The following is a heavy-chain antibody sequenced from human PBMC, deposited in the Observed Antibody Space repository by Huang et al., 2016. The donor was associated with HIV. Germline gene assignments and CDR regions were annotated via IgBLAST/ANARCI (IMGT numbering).Heavy chain of an antibody. CDR3: TREFTTSVQFFDL. V-gene: IGHV3-30*04. D-gene: IGHD4-4*01. CDR1: GFTFRTYT. CDR2: ISYNGGKK. J-gene: IGHJ4*02. Sequence: QVKLVESGGGVVQPGISLRLSCAASGFTFRTYTFHWVRPAPGKGLEGVAGISYNGGKKFYADSVKGRFTISRDNSKKTVYLEVSSPRPEDSAVYYCTREFTTSVQFFDLWGQGTLVTVSS.